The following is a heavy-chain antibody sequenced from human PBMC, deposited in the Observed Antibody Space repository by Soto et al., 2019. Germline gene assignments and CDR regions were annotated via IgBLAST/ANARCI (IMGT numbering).Heavy chain of an antibody. D-gene: IGHD3-10*01. V-gene: IGHV4-34*01. CDR1: GGSFSDYY. CDR3: ARGVVRRVIIQYTSFFDY. J-gene: IGHJ4*02. Sequence: QVQLQQWGAGLLKPSETLSLTCAVYGGSFSDYYWTWVRQAPGRGLEWIGEITHSGGTSYNPSLKSRVTLLVDTSKNQFSLKLNSVTAADTAVYYCARGVVRRVIIQYTSFFDYWGRGTPVTVSS. CDR2: ITHSGGT.